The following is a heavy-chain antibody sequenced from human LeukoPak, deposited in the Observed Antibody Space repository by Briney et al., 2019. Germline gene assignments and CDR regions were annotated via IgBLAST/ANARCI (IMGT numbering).Heavy chain of an antibody. J-gene: IGHJ5*02. V-gene: IGHV3-23*01. Sequence: PGGSLRLSCAASGFTFSSYAMSWVRQAPGKGLEWVSAISGSGGSTYYADSVKGRFTISRDNSKNTLYLQMNSLRAEDTAVYYCARTSQKYSSSWHTKNWFDPWGQGTLVTVSS. CDR3: ARTSQKYSSSWHTKNWFDP. CDR1: GFTFSSYA. CDR2: ISGSGGST. D-gene: IGHD6-13*01.